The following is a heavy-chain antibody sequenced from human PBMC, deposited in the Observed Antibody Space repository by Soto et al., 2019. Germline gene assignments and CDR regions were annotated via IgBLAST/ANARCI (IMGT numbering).Heavy chain of an antibody. J-gene: IGHJ4*02. CDR1: GFSFSDAW. V-gene: IGHV3-15*01. CDR2: IKSKTDGGTT. Sequence: GSLRLSCAASGFSFSDAWMTWVSQAPGAGLEWVGHIKSKTDGGTTDYAAPVKGRFTISRDASKTTVYLQMNSLRTEDTAVYYCTTDPHSTGTKYWGQGTLVTVSS. D-gene: IGHD1-1*01. CDR3: TTDPHSTGTKY.